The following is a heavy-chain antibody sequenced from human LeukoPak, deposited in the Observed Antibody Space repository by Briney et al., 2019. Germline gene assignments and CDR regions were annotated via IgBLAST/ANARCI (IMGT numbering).Heavy chain of an antibody. Sequence: SETLSLTCTVSGGSVSSGSYYWSWIRQPPGKGLEWIGYIYYSGSTNYNPSLKSRVTISVDTSKNQFSLKLSSVTAADTAVYYCAREIRSSYDFWSGYHGFDPWGQGTLVTVSS. CDR1: GGSVSSGSYY. CDR3: AREIRSSYDFWSGYHGFDP. J-gene: IGHJ5*02. D-gene: IGHD3-3*01. V-gene: IGHV4-61*01. CDR2: IYYSGST.